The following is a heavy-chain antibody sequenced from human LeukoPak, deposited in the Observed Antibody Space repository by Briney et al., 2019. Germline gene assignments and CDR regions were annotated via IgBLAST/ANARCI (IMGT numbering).Heavy chain of an antibody. Sequence: GGSLRLSCAASGFTFSDHQMDWVRQAPGKGLEWVARIRNKANSHTTESAASVKGRFIISRDDSRDSLYLQMNSLKTEDTAVYYCARLGLVRARNYLDYWGQGTLVTVSS. CDR2: IRNKANSHTT. CDR1: GFTFSDHQ. D-gene: IGHD1-26*01. CDR3: ARLGLVRARNYLDY. V-gene: IGHV3-72*01. J-gene: IGHJ4*02.